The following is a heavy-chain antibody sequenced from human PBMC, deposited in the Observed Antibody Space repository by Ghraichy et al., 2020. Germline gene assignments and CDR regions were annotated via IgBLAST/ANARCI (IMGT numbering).Heavy chain of an antibody. J-gene: IGHJ6*02. D-gene: IGHD2-21*02. Sequence: VKVSCTASGYTFTGYYMHWVRQAPGQGLEWMGWINPNSGGTNYAQKFQGWVTMTRDTSISTAYMELSRLRSDDTAVYYCARERTATVPYYYYYGMDVWGQGTTVTVSS. V-gene: IGHV1-2*04. CDR1: GYTFTGYY. CDR2: INPNSGGT. CDR3: ARERTATVPYYYYYGMDV.